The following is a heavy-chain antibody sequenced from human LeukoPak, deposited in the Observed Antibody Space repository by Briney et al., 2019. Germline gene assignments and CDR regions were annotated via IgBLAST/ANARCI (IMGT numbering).Heavy chain of an antibody. CDR2: IHSSGST. D-gene: IGHD2-21*01. Sequence: PSETLSLTCTVSGGSISSGGYYWSWIRQHPGKGLEWIGYIHSSGSTDYNPSPKSATTISEDTSKNHFSLTLSSVTAADTAVYYCARDRGDYFDYWGQGIQVTVSS. V-gene: IGHV4-31*01. CDR3: ARDRGDYFDY. CDR1: GGSISSGGYY. J-gene: IGHJ4*02.